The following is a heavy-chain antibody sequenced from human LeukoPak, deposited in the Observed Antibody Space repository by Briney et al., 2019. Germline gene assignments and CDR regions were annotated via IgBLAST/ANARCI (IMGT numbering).Heavy chain of an antibody. CDR1: GVTLSNYA. V-gene: IGHV3-23*01. J-gene: IGHJ6*02. CDR2: ISSSGSGGNT. D-gene: IGHD3-10*01. CDR3: ARDSASYYNPYYYYYYGMDV. Sequence: GGSLRLSCVASGVTLSNYAMSWARQAPGKGLEWVSGISSSGSGGNTYYADSVKGRFTISRDNAKNSLYLQMNSLRAEDTAVYYGARDSASYYNPYYYYYYGMDVWGQGTTVTVSS.